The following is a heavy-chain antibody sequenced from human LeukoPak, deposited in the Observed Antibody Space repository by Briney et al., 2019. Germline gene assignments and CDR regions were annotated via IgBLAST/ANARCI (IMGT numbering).Heavy chain of an antibody. Sequence: ASVKVSCKVSGYTLTELSIHWVRQAPGKGLEWMGGFDPEDGETIYAQKFQGRVTMTEDTSTDTAYMELSSLRSEDTAVYYCARAYSGYAPNDYWGQGTLVTVSS. V-gene: IGHV1-24*01. CDR3: ARAYSGYAPNDY. CDR2: FDPEDGET. CDR1: GYTLTELS. D-gene: IGHD5-12*01. J-gene: IGHJ4*02.